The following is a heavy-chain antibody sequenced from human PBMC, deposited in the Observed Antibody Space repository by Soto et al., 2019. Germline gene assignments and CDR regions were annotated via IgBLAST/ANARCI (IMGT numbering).Heavy chain of an antibody. CDR3: ARVGQSSSSRDYGMDV. D-gene: IGHD6-6*01. CDR1: GDSVSSNSAA. Sequence: SQTLSLTCAISGDSVSSNSAAWNWIRQSPSRGLEWRGRTYDRSKWYNDYAVSVKSRITINPDTSKNQFSLQLNSVTPEDTAVYYCARVGQSSSSRDYGMDVWGQGTTVTVSS. V-gene: IGHV6-1*01. CDR2: TYDRSKWYN. J-gene: IGHJ6*02.